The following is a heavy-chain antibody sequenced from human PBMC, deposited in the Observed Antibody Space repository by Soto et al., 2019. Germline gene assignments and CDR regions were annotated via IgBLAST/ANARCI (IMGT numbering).Heavy chain of an antibody. CDR2: INAYNGNT. D-gene: IGHD3-10*01. Sequence: SVKVSCKASGYTFTNYGISWVRQAPGQGLERMGWINAYNGNTKYAQKVQGRVTMTTDTSTSTAYMELRSLRSDDTAVYYCARGVGSGSYYNQYNWFDPWGQGTLVTVSS. V-gene: IGHV1-18*01. CDR1: GYTFTNYG. J-gene: IGHJ5*02. CDR3: ARGVGSGSYYNQYNWFDP.